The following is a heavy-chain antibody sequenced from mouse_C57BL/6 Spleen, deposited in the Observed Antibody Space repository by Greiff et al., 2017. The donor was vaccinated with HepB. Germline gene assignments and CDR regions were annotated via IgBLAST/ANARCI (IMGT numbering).Heavy chain of an antibody. Sequence: QVQLKQSGPELVKPGASVKISCKASGYAFSSSWMNWVKQRPGKGLEWIGRIYPGDGDTNYNGKFKGKATLTADKSSSTAYMQLSSLTSEDSAVYFCARTRGVITTVVATDFDVWGTGTTVTVSS. CDR3: ARTRGVITTVVATDFDV. V-gene: IGHV1-82*01. CDR2: IYPGDGDT. D-gene: IGHD1-1*01. J-gene: IGHJ1*03. CDR1: GYAFSSSW.